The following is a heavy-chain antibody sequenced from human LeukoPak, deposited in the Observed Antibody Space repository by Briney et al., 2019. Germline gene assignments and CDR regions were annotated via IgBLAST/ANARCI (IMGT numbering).Heavy chain of an antibody. J-gene: IGHJ3*02. CDR3: ARRGPITMIVRDHPGAFDI. Sequence: PSETLSLTCTVSGGSISSSSYYWGWIRQPPGKGLEWIGSIYYSGSTYYNPSLKSRVTISVDTSKNQFSLKLSSVTAADTAVYYCARRGPITMIVRDHPGAFDIWGQGTMVTVSS. V-gene: IGHV4-39*01. D-gene: IGHD3-22*01. CDR1: GGSISSSSYY. CDR2: IYYSGST.